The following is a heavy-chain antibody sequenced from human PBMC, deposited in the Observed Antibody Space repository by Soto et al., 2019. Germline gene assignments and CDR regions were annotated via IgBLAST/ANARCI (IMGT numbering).Heavy chain of an antibody. J-gene: IGHJ4*02. CDR2: LQTDGSHP. Sequence: EVQLVESGGGLVQPGGSLRLSCVASGFTFNYYWMHWVRQAPGEGLMWVSRLQTDGSHPDYADSVKGRCTISSDNAKNTLCLRMNSLSAEDTAVYYCARGGDPDYWGQGTLVTVSS. D-gene: IGHD2-21*02. CDR1: GFTFNYYW. CDR3: ARGGDPDY. V-gene: IGHV3-74*01.